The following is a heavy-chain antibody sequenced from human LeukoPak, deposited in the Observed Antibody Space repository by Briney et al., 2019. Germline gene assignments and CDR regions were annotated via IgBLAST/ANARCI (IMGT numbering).Heavy chain of an antibody. CDR1: GGSISSYY. D-gene: IGHD4-17*01. J-gene: IGHJ6*03. Sequence: SETLSLTCTVSGGSISSYYWSWIRQPPGKGLEWIGYIYYGGSTNYNPSLKSRVTISVDTSKNQFSLKLSSVTAADTAVYYCARGGEIYYGDYVLAYYYYYMDVWGKGTTVTVSS. CDR3: ARGGEIYYGDYVLAYYYYYMDV. V-gene: IGHV4-59*01. CDR2: IYYGGST.